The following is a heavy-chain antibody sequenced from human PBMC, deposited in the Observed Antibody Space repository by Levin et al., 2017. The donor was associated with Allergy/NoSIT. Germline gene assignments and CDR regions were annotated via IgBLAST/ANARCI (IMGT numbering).Heavy chain of an antibody. V-gene: IGHV3-11*03. CDR3: ATNYYGSGSPNRDFDY. J-gene: IGHJ4*02. Sequence: AGGSLRLSCAASGFTFSDYYMSWIRQAPGKGLEWVSYISSSSSYTNYADSVKGRFTISRDNAKNSLYLQMNSLRAEDTAVYYCATNYYGSGSPNRDFDYWGQGTLVTVSS. D-gene: IGHD3-10*01. CDR1: GFTFSDYY. CDR2: ISSSSSYT.